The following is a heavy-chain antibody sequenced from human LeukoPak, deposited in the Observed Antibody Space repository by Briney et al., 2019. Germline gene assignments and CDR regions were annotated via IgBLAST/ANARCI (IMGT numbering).Heavy chain of an antibody. CDR1: GDSVSSNSAA. J-gene: IGHJ4*02. CDR2: TYYRSKWFN. Sequence: SQTLPLTCAISGDSVSSNSAAWHWIRQSPSRGLEWLGRTYYRSKWFNDSAVSVKSRITINADTSKNQFSLHLNSVTPEDTAVYYCARGSPAGAARVFDYWGQGTLVTVSS. CDR3: ARGSPAGAARVFDY. V-gene: IGHV6-1*01. D-gene: IGHD2-2*01.